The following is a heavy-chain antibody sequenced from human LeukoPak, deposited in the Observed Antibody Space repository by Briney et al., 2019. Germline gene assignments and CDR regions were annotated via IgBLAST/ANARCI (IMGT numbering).Heavy chain of an antibody. CDR1: GFTFSSYS. Sequence: PGGSLRLSCAASGFTFSSYSMNWVRQAPGKGLEWVSYISSSSSTIYYADSVKGRFTISRENAKNSLYLQMNSLRAEDTAVYYCARDLSSGNWNYGIDYWGQGTLVTVSS. CDR2: ISSSSSTI. CDR3: ARDLSSGNWNYGIDY. J-gene: IGHJ4*02. V-gene: IGHV3-48*01. D-gene: IGHD1-7*01.